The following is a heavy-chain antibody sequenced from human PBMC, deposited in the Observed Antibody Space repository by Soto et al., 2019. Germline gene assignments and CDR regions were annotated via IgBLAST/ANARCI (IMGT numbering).Heavy chain of an antibody. J-gene: IGHJ4*02. CDR3: ARVYDFWSGYGPFDS. Sequence: QLQLQESGPGLLKPSQPLSLTCHVSAGYLSRIGYYCAWIRQLPGKGPEWIGNIYYTGNTNYNPSIESLKTISLDTSTQQFSLKLISVTAADTAVYYCARVYDFWSGYGPFDSWGQGTLVTVSS. CDR2: IYYTGNT. CDR1: AGYLSRIGYY. V-gene: IGHV4-31*01. D-gene: IGHD3-3*01.